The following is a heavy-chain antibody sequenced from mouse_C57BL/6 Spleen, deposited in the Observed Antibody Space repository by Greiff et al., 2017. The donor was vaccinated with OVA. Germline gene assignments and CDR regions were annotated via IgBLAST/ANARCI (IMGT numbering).Heavy chain of an antibody. CDR3: ARWRGRYFDV. Sequence: VKVVESGPELVKPGASVKISCKASGYAFSSSWMNWVKQRPGKGLEWIGRIYPGDGDTNYNGKFKGKATLTADKSSSTAYMQLSSLTSEDSAVYFCARWRGRYFDVWGTGTTVTVSS. V-gene: IGHV1-82*01. J-gene: IGHJ1*03. D-gene: IGHD3-3*01. CDR2: IYPGDGDT. CDR1: GYAFSSSW.